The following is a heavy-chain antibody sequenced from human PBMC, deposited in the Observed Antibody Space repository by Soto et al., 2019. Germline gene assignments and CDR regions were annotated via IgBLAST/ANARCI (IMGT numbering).Heavy chain of an antibody. CDR3: GKGNFKWGTGDAFDI. J-gene: IGHJ3*02. V-gene: IGHV3-23*01. D-gene: IGHD7-27*01. CDR2: ISGTGGST. Sequence: EVQLLESGGGVVQPGGSLRLSCAASGFTFNNYALNWVRQAPGKGLEWVSSISGTGGSTFYAGSAKGRFTISRDNSKNTLFLQVTSLRAEDTAVYYCGKGNFKWGTGDAFDIWGQGTMVTVSS. CDR1: GFTFNNYA.